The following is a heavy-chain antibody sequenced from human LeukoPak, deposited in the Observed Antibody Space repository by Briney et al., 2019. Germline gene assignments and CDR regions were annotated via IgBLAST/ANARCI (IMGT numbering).Heavy chain of an antibody. CDR3: ASNTYYYDSSGYPNPDY. J-gene: IGHJ4*02. CDR1: GGSIRSSYYY. D-gene: IGHD3-22*01. V-gene: IGHV4-39*07. Sequence: SETLSLTCTVSGGSIRSSYYYWSWIRQPPGKGLEWIGEINHSGSTNYNPSLKSRVTISVDTSKNQFSLKLSSVTAADTAVYYCASNTYYYDSSGYPNPDYWGQGTLVTVSS. CDR2: INHSGST.